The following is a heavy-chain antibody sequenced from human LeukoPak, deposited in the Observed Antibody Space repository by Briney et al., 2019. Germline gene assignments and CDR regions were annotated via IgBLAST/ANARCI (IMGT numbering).Heavy chain of an antibody. D-gene: IGHD2-8*01. J-gene: IGHJ4*02. Sequence: PGGSLRLSCAASGFTFSNAWMSWVRQAPGKGLEWVGRIKSKTDGGTTDYAAPVKGRFTISRDDSKNTLYLQMHSMKTEGTAVYYCTTDLGVNPDYWGQGTLVTVSS. V-gene: IGHV3-15*01. CDR1: GFTFSNAW. CDR2: IKSKTDGGTT. CDR3: TTDLGVNPDY.